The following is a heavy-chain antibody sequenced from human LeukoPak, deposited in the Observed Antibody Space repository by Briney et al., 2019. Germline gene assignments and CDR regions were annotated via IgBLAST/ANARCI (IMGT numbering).Heavy chain of an antibody. CDR1: GYSISSGYY. Sequence: PSETLSLTCAVSGYSISSGYYWGWIRPPPGKGLEWIARIDRTGNRYYNPPLKSRVTISVDTSKNQLSLKLTSLTAADTAIYYCARVDNYYGLGSFGASHYYYMDVWGKGTTVTVSS. CDR3: ARVDNYYGLGSFGASHYYYMDV. J-gene: IGHJ6*03. CDR2: IDRTGNR. V-gene: IGHV4-38-2*01. D-gene: IGHD3-10*01.